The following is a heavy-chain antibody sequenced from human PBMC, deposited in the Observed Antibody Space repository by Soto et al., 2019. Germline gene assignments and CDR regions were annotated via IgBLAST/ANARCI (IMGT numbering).Heavy chain of an antibody. D-gene: IGHD6-13*01. V-gene: IGHV3-23*01. CDR1: GFTFSSYA. CDR2: ISGSGGST. CDR3: AKGSSSWYAVEVDY. Sequence: EVQLLESGGGLVQPGGSLRLSCAASGFTFSSYAMSWVRQAPGKGLEWVSAISGSGGSTYYADSVKGRFTISRDNSKNKLYLQMNSLRAEDTAVYYCAKGSSSWYAVEVDYWGQGTLVTVSS. J-gene: IGHJ4*02.